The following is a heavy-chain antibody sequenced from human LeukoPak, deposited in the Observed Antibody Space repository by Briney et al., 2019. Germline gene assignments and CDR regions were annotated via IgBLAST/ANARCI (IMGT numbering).Heavy chain of an antibody. V-gene: IGHV4-4*02. J-gene: IGHJ4*02. CDR3: ASGSTTSIAAAEQYYFDY. D-gene: IGHD6-13*01. CDR2: ISHSGNT. CDR1: GGSISSSAW. Sequence: PSGTLSLTCTVSGGSISSSAWWSWVRQPPGTGLEWIGEISHSGNTNYNPSLESRVTISVDTSKNQFSLKLSSVTAADTAVYYCASGSTTSIAAAEQYYFDYWGQGTLVTVSS.